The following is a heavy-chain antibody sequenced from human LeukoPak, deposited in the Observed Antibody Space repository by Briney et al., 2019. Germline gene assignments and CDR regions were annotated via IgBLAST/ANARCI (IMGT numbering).Heavy chain of an antibody. V-gene: IGHV1-2*02. J-gene: IGHJ4*02. CDR3: ARQSGTYWGLDY. D-gene: IGHD1-26*01. Sequence: ASVKASCKASGYTFTDYYIHWVRQSPGHGLECLGWVNVKTGATSSAQKFPGRFTMTRDTSIGTASMEFSSLTSDDTAVYYCARQSGTYWGLDYWGQGTLVTVSS. CDR1: GYTFTDYY. CDR2: VNVKTGAT.